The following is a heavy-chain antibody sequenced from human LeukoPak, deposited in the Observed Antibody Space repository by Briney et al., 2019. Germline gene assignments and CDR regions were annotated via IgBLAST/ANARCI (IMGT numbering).Heavy chain of an antibody. CDR1: GFTFSSYS. CDR3: AKARDGYKLSDY. D-gene: IGHD5-24*01. CDR2: ISSSSSYI. Sequence: PGGSLRLSCAASGFTFSSYSMNWVRQAPGKGLEWVSSISSSSSYIYYADSVKGRFTISRDNSKNTLYLQMNSLRAEDTAVYYCAKARDGYKLSDYWGQGTLVTVSS. J-gene: IGHJ4*02. V-gene: IGHV3-21*04.